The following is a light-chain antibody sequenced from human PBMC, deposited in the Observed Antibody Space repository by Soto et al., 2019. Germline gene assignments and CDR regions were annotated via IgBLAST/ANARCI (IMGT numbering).Light chain of an antibody. J-gene: IGLJ1*01. CDR3: QTYDSSLSGLYV. CDR1: SSTIGAGSD. V-gene: IGLV1-40*01. CDR2: GNT. Sequence: QSVLTQPPSISGAPGQRVTISCTGSSSTIGAGSDVHWSHQLPGTAPKLLIYGNTNRPSGVSDRFSGSKSGTSASLAIAALQTEDEGDYYCQTYDSSLSGLYVFGTGTKVTVL.